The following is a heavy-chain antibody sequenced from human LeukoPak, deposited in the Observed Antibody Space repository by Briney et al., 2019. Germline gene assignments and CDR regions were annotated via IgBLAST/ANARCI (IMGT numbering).Heavy chain of an antibody. CDR3: ARGGSYYYDSSGYPYYFDY. CDR2: IDPNSGGT. D-gene: IGHD3-22*01. Sequence: ASVKVSCKASGYTFTGYYMHWVRQAPGQGLEWMGWIDPNSGGTNYAQKFQGRVTMTRDTSISTAYMELSRLRSDDTAVYYCARGGSYYYDSSGYPYYFDYWGQGTLVTVSS. V-gene: IGHV1-2*02. J-gene: IGHJ4*02. CDR1: GYTFTGYY.